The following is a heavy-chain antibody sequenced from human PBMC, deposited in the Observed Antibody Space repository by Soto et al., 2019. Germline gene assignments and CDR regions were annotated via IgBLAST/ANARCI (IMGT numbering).Heavy chain of an antibody. CDR3: ARDHWNRGGGYRMDV. CDR2: IYYSGST. J-gene: IGHJ6*04. V-gene: IGHV4-59*01. D-gene: IGHD2-15*01. CDR1: GGSISSYY. Sequence: PSETLSLTCTVSGGSISSYYWSWIRQPPGKGLEWIGHIYYSGSTNYNPSLKSRVTISVDTSKNQFSLKLSSVTAADTAVYYCARDHWNRGGGYRMDVWGKGTTVTVSS.